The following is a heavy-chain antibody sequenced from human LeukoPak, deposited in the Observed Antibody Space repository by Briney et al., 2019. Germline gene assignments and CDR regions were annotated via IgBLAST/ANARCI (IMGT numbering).Heavy chain of an antibody. CDR2: IYYSGST. V-gene: IGHV4-59*01. D-gene: IGHD6-19*01. J-gene: IGHJ5*02. Sequence: SETLSLTCTVSGGSISSYYWSWIRQPPGKGLEWIGYIYYSGSTNYNPSLKSRVTISVDTSKNQFSLKLSSVTAADTAVYYCARAPVAGPDWFDPWGQGTLVTVSS. CDR1: GGSISSYY. CDR3: ARAPVAGPDWFDP.